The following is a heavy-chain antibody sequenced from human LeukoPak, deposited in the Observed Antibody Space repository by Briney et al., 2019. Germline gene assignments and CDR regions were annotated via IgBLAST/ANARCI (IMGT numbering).Heavy chain of an antibody. V-gene: IGHV4-39*07. J-gene: IGHJ5*02. CDR1: GGSISSSSYY. CDR3: ARGPLITIFGVGYRGWFDP. D-gene: IGHD3-3*01. Sequence: SETLSLTCTVSGGSISSSSYYWGWIRQPPGKGLEWIGSIYYSGSTNYNPSLKSRVTISVDTSKNQFSLKLSSVTAADTAVYYCARGPLITIFGVGYRGWFDPWGQGTLVTVSS. CDR2: IYYSGST.